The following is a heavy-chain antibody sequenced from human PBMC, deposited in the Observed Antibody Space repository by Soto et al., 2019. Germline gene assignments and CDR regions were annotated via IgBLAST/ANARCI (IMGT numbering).Heavy chain of an antibody. CDR1: GGSISSSGYY. CDR2: IYFTGST. V-gene: IGHV4-31*03. D-gene: IGHD3-22*01. CDR3: ARDYYDSTGYHYYYSGMDV. J-gene: IGHJ6*02. Sequence: QVQLQESGPGLVKPSQTLSLTCTVSGGSISSSGYYLSWVRQHPGKGLEWIGYIYFTGSTNYNPSLKSRVIISVDTSKNLFSLKLSCVSAADTAVYYCARDYYDSTGYHYYYSGMDVWGQGTTVTVSS.